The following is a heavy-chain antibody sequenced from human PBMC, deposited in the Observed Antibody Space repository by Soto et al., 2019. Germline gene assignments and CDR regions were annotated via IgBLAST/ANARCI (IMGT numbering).Heavy chain of an antibody. CDR1: GYTFTSYG. D-gene: IGHD2-2*01. CDR3: ARDVRVVVPAAKYYYGMDV. CDR2: ISAYNGNT. V-gene: IGHV1-18*04. J-gene: IGHJ6*02. Sequence: QVQLVQSGAEVKKTGASVKVSCKASGYTFTSYGISWVRQAPGQGLEWMGWISAYNGNTNYAQKLQGRVTMTTDTSTSTAYMELRSLRSDDTAVYYCARDVRVVVPAAKYYYGMDVWGQGTTVTVSS.